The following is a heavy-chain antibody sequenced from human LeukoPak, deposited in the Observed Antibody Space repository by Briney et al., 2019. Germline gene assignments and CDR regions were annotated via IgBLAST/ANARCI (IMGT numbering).Heavy chain of an antibody. V-gene: IGHV4-34*01. D-gene: IGHD2-2*01. J-gene: IGHJ5*02. CDR2: INHSGST. CDR1: GGSFSGYY. CDR3: ARHAIVVVPAAIVNWFDP. Sequence: SETLSLTCAVYGGSFSGYYWSWILQPPGKGLEWIGEINHSGSTNYNPSLKSRVTISVDTSKNQFSLKLSSVTAADTAVYYCARHAIVVVPAAIVNWFDPWGQGTLVTVSS.